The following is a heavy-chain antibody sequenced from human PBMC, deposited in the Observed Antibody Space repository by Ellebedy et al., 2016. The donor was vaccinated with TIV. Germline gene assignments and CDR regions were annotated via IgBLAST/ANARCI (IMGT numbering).Heavy chain of an antibody. D-gene: IGHD1-26*01. Sequence: AASVKVSCKASGYTFTTYYIHWVRQAPGQGLEWLGIINPSDSSTKYAQKFQGRVTMTRETSTTTVYMELSSLISEDTAMYYCARDWGASYERDYWGQGTLVTVSS. CDR3: ARDWGASYERDY. CDR1: GYTFTTYY. J-gene: IGHJ4*02. CDR2: INPSDSST. V-gene: IGHV1-46*01.